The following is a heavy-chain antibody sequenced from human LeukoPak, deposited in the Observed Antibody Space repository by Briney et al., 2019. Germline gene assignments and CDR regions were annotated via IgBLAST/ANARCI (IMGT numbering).Heavy chain of an antibody. V-gene: IGHV1-18*01. CDR1: GYTFTTHG. Sequence: ASVKVSCTASGYTFTTHGSAWVRQAPGQGLEWMGWISAHNGNTNYAQSLQGRVTMTTDTSTNTAYMELRSLRSDDTAVYYCARDGYFDLWGRGTLVTVSS. J-gene: IGHJ2*01. CDR2: ISAHNGNT. CDR3: ARDGYFDL.